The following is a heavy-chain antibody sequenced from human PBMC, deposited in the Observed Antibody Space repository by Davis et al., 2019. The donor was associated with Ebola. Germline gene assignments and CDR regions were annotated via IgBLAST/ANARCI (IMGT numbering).Heavy chain of an antibody. CDR3: ARHYTSKFESDY. V-gene: IGHV5-10-1*01. Sequence: PGGSLRLSCKGSGYSFFSYWISWVRQMPGKGLEWMGTIDPSISYTNYGPSFGGHVTISADTSISTAYLQWNSLKASDTAMYYCARHYTSKFESDYWGQGTLVSVSS. CDR2: IDPSISYT. CDR1: GYSFFSYW. D-gene: IGHD3-3*01. J-gene: IGHJ4*02.